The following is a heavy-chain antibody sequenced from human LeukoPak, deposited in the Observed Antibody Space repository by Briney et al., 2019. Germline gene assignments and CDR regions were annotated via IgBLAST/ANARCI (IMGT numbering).Heavy chain of an antibody. CDR2: IGHDGSFK. J-gene: IGHJ4*02. Sequence: GGSLRLSFAASGFPFSVYGMHWVRQAPGKGLEWVAVIGHDGSFKGCSDAVKGRFTISRDNPKNTLYLHMSSLRAEGTAVYYCARDLGRGSYVDYWGQGSLVTVSS. V-gene: IGHV3-33*01. CDR3: ARDLGRGSYVDY. D-gene: IGHD3-16*01. CDR1: GFPFSVYG.